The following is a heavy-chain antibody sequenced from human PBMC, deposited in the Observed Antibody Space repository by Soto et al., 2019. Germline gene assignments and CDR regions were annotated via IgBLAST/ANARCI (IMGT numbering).Heavy chain of an antibody. CDR2: GYYSGST. CDR1: GTSMSGHF. CDR3: ARGVYLSLVRTGWFDP. J-gene: IGHJ5*02. D-gene: IGHD3-10*01. Sequence: QVQLQESGPGLVKASETLSLTCTVSGTSMSGHFWSWMRQPPGKGLEWIGYGYYSGSTLYNPSLKSRVTISLDTSKNHFSLRLNSVTSADTAVYYCARGVYLSLVRTGWFDPWGQGPLVTVSS. V-gene: IGHV4-59*11.